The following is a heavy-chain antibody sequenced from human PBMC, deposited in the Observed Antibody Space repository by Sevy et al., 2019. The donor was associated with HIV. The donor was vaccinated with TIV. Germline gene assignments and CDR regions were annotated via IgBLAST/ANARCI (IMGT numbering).Heavy chain of an antibody. D-gene: IGHD3-9*01. Sequence: GGSLRLSCTVSGIIFTTSGMHWVRQAPGKGLEWVAVISNDGRNKFYGDSVKGRFTISRDNSKNILYLQMNSLRVEDTAVYYCAKDFTGYNGMDVWGQGTMVTVSS. J-gene: IGHJ6*02. CDR3: AKDFTGYNGMDV. CDR2: ISNDGRNK. CDR1: GIIFTTSG. V-gene: IGHV3-30*18.